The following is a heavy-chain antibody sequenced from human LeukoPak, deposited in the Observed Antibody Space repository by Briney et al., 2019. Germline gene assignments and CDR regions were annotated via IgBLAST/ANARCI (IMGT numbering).Heavy chain of an antibody. Sequence: GGSLRLSCAASGFTFSSYEMNWVRQAPGKGLEWVSYISSSGATMYYADSVKGRFTISRDNAKNSLYLQMNSLRADDTAVYYCARGQRAHVEWYYYMDVWGKGTTVTVSS. J-gene: IGHJ6*03. V-gene: IGHV3-48*03. CDR3: ARGQRAHVEWYYYMDV. CDR1: GFTFSSYE. CDR2: ISSSGATM. D-gene: IGHD1-26*01.